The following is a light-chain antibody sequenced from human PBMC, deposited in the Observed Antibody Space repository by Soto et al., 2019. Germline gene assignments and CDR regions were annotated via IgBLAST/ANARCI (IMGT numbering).Light chain of an antibody. V-gene: IGKV3-20*01. CDR2: DAS. J-gene: IGKJ2*02. CDR1: QSVSAGS. Sequence: EIVLTQSPGTLSPSPGERATLSCRASQSVSAGSLAWYQQKPGQAPRLLILDASNRASGIADRFSGSGSGTDFTLTISRLEPEDFAVYYCQQYDYSLCTFGQGTKLEIK. CDR3: QQYDYSLCT.